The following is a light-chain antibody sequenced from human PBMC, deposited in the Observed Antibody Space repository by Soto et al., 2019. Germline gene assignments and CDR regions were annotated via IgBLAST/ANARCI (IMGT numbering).Light chain of an antibody. J-gene: IGKJ1*01. V-gene: IGKV2-30*01. CDR2: KVS. CDR3: MHHPHRPPT. CDR1: QGLVYGDGNTY. Sequence: DVVLTQSPLSLPVTLGQPASISCRSSQGLVYGDGNTYLNWFHQRPGQPPRRLISKVSVRNSGVPKCISGSWSGTDSILTSSMVEADYAGFYCCMHHPHRPPTFGQGTLVEIK.